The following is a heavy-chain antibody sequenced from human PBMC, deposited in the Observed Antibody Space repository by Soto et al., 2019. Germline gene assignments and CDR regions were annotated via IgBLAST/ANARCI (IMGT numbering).Heavy chain of an antibody. CDR3: AIYHLELFRFDY. Sequence: QIQLVQSGPEVKKPGASMKVSCKAYDFSFISHGISWVRQAPGQGLEWMGWISLYNGNTNYAQQFQGRVTMTTDTSTSTAYMELRSLRSDDTAMYFCAIYHLELFRFDYWGQGTLVTVSS. CDR2: ISLYNGNT. V-gene: IGHV1-18*04. CDR1: DFSFISHG. D-gene: IGHD2-2*01. J-gene: IGHJ4*02.